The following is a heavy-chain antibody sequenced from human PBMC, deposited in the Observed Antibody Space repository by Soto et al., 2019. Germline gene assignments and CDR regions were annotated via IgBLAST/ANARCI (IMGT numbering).Heavy chain of an antibody. V-gene: IGHV3-13*05. CDR1: GFTFSSYD. D-gene: IGHD2-2*01. CDR3: AKDSMRGEVPAALNFDN. J-gene: IGHJ4*02. CDR2: IGTAGDP. Sequence: EVQLVESGGGLVQPGGSLRLSCAASGFTFSSYDMHWVRQATGKGLEWVSAIGTAGDPYYPGSVKGRFTISRENAKNSLYLQMDSLRAEDTAVYYCAKDSMRGEVPAALNFDNWGQGTLVTVSS.